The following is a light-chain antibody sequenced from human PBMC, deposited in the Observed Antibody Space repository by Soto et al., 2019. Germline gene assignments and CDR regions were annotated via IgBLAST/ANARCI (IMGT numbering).Light chain of an antibody. V-gene: IGKV1-5*01. Sequence: DIQLTQSPPTLSASVGDRVTITCRASQSIRYYLAWYQQMPGRAPKLLIYGASSLQSGVPSRFSGSGSGTEFTLTISSLQPDDFATYFCQHHNRYSQTFGLGTKVEIK. CDR1: QSIRYY. CDR2: GAS. J-gene: IGKJ1*01. CDR3: QHHNRYSQT.